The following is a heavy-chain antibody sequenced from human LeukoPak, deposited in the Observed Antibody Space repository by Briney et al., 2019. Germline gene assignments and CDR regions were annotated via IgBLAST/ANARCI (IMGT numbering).Heavy chain of an antibody. CDR1: GYTFTSYG. V-gene: IGHV1-18*01. Sequence: ASVKVSCKASGYTFTSYGISWVRQAPGQGLEWMGWISAYNGNTNYAQKLQGRVTMTTDTSTSTAYMELRSLRSDDTVVYYCARDRYCSSTSCYTYYYYGMDVWGQGTTVTVSS. CDR2: ISAYNGNT. J-gene: IGHJ6*02. D-gene: IGHD2-2*02. CDR3: ARDRYCSSTSCYTYYYYGMDV.